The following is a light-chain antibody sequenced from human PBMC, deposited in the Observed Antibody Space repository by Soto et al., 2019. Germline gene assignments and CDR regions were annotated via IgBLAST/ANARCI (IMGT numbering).Light chain of an antibody. CDR3: CSYTGSSPSYV. CDR1: SSDIGGYNY. J-gene: IGLJ1*01. CDR2: DVS. V-gene: IGLV2-14*01. Sequence: QSALTQPASVSGSPGQSITISCTGTSSDIGGYNYVSWYQQHPGKAPKLMIYDVSNQPSGVSSRFSGSKSGNTASLTISGLQAEDEADYYCCSYTGSSPSYVFGTGTKLTVL.